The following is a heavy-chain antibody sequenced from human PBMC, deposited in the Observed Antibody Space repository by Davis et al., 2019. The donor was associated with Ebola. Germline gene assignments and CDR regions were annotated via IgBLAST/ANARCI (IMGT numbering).Heavy chain of an antibody. CDR1: GGSFSGYN. V-gene: IGHV4-34*01. Sequence: SETLSLTCAVYGGSFSGYNWNWIRQAPGKGLEWIGEINHSGSTNYNPSLKSRVTMSVDTSKKQFSLKLTSVTAADTAVYYCATERCPGSSCWGQGTLVTVSS. J-gene: IGHJ4*02. CDR3: ATERCPGSSC. CDR2: INHSGST. D-gene: IGHD2-15*01.